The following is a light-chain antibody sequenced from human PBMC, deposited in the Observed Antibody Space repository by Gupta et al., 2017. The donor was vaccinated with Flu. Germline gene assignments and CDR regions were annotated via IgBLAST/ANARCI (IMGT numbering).Light chain of an antibody. CDR2: AAA. V-gene: IGKV1-39*01. Sequence: SSLSASVGERVTITCRASKTISSNLNWYQQQQGRAPKLLIYAAATLQSGVPSRFSGGGSGTEFTLTSSSVRHEDFATYYCQQRYSGLSITFGQGTRLELK. J-gene: IGKJ5*01. CDR3: QQRYSGLSIT. CDR1: KTISSN.